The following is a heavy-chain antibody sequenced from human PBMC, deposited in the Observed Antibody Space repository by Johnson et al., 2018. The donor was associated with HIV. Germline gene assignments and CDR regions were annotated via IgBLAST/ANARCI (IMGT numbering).Heavy chain of an antibody. CDR1: GFSFDDYA. V-gene: IGHV3-9*01. J-gene: IGHJ3*02. CDR3: AKVDNYYGGAFDI. CDR2: ISWNSGTI. D-gene: IGHD3-22*01. Sequence: VQLVESGGGLVQPGRSLRLSCAASGFSFDDYAMYWVRQAPGKGLEWVSDISWNSGTIGYADSVKGRFTISRDNAKNSLYLQMNSLRTEDTAFFYCAKVDNYYGGAFDIWGQGTTVTVSS.